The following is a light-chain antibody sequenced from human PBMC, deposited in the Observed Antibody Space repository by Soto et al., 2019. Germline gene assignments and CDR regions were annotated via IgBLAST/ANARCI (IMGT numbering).Light chain of an antibody. J-gene: IGLJ2*01. Sequence: QSALTQPASVSGSPGQSITISCTGTSSDIYVYNYVSWYQQHPGKAPKLLIFEVSNRPSGISNRFSASKSGNTASLTISGLQAEDEADYYCSSYASTGTPIFGGGTKVTVL. CDR1: SSDIYVYNY. CDR3: SSYASTGTPI. V-gene: IGLV2-14*01. CDR2: EVS.